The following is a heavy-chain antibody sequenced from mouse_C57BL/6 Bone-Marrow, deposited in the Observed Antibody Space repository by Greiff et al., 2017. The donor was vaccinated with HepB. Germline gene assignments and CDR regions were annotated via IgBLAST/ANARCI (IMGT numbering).Heavy chain of an antibody. D-gene: IGHD3-3*01. V-gene: IGHV5-6*01. CDR2: ISSGGSYT. CDR1: GFTFSSYG. CDR3: ARRGLGPDY. J-gene: IGHJ2*01. Sequence: EVKLMESGGDLVKPGGSLKLSCAASGFTFSSYGMSWVRQTPDKRLEWVATISSGGSYTYYPDSVKGRFTISRDNAKNTLYLQMSSLKSEDTAMYYCARRGLGPDYWGQGTTLTVSS.